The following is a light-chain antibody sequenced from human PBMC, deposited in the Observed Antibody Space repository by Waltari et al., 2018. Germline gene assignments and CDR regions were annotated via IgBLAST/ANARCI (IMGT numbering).Light chain of an antibody. Sequence: QSALTQPASVSGSPGTSITISCTGTSSAVGYYNYFAWYQPHAGKAPKRIIYEVHRRPSGVSVRCAGSKSGSTASLTISGLQTEDEADYFCVSYSTSGTWVCGGGTKVTVL. CDR3: VSYSTSGTWV. CDR1: SSAVGYYNY. V-gene: IGLV2-14*01. J-gene: IGLJ3*02. CDR2: EVH.